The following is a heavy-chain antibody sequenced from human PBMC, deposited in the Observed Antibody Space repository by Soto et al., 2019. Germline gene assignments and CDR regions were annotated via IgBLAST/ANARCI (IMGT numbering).Heavy chain of an antibody. CDR1: GGTLSDHG. J-gene: IGHJ3*02. CDR2: TIPVFNTA. V-gene: IGHV1-69*06. Sequence: QVQLEQSGAEVKKPGSSVKVSCKASGGTLSDHGVAWLRQAPGQGLEWMGGTIPVFNTAKYAQKFQVRVTVTAQKFTTIASMELSSPRSEATAFYFCAPGVYGSGNYYTGPSAFDIWGQGTMVIVSS. D-gene: IGHD3-10*01. CDR3: APGVYGSGNYYTGPSAFDI.